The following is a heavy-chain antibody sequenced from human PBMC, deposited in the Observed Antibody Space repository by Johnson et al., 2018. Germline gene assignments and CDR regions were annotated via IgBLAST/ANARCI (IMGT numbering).Heavy chain of an antibody. Sequence: QVQLVESGGGVVQPGRSLRLSCAASGFTFSSYAMYWVRQAPGRGLEWVAVISYDGINKDYADSVKGRFTISRDNSRDTVSLQMNRLRAEDMAVYYWARAHYYRLWDALDVWGQGTMVTVSS. CDR3: ARAHYYRLWDALDV. V-gene: IGHV3-30-3*01. CDR2: ISYDGINK. CDR1: GFTFSSYA. D-gene: IGHD1-26*01. J-gene: IGHJ3*01.